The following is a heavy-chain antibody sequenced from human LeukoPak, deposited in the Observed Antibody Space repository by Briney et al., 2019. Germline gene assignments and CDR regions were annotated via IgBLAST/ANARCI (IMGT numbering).Heavy chain of an antibody. J-gene: IGHJ4*02. D-gene: IGHD5-12*01. CDR3: ARNVATITEPYYFDY. V-gene: IGHV4-4*07. CDR2: IYTSGST. Sequence: SETLSLTCTVSGGSISSYYWSWIRQPAGKGLEWIGRIYTSGSTNYNPSLKSRVTMSVDTSKNQFSLKLSSVTAADTAVYYCARNVATITEPYYFDYWGQGTLVTVSS. CDR1: GGSISSYY.